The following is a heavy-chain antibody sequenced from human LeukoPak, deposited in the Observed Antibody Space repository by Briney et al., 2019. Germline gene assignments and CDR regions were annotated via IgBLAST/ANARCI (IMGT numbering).Heavy chain of an antibody. V-gene: IGHV3-7*01. J-gene: IGHJ4*02. D-gene: IGHD3-10*01. CDR1: GFTFSNYW. Sequence: SGGSLRLSCAASGFTFSNYWMSWVRQAPGKGLEWVANIKQDGSEIYYVDSVKGRFSISRDNAKNSLYLQMNSLRAEDTAVYYCARVLLWFGEFTAPFDYWGQGSWVTVSS. CDR3: ARVLLWFGEFTAPFDY. CDR2: IKQDGSEI.